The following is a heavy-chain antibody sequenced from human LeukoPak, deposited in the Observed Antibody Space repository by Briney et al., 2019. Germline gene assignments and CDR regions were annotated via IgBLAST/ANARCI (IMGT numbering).Heavy chain of an antibody. CDR2: IYSSGST. CDR3: GRRSRSTWNYRRGDY. D-gene: IGHD1-7*01. Sequence: SETLSLTCTVSGGSISSSSYYWGWIRQPPGKGLEWIGGIYSSGSTYYNPSLKSRVTISVDTSKNQFSLKLTSVTAADTAVYYCGRRSRSTWNYRRGDYWGQGTLVTVSS. CDR1: GGSISSSSYY. V-gene: IGHV4-39*01. J-gene: IGHJ4*02.